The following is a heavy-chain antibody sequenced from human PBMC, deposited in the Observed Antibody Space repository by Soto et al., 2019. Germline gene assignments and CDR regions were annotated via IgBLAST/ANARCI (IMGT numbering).Heavy chain of an antibody. CDR2: IYHSGST. Sequence: QLQLQESGSGLVKPSQTLSLTCAVSGGSISSGGYSWSWIRQPPGKGLEWIGYIYHSGSTYYNPCLKSRVTISVDRSKNQFSLKLSSVTAADTAVYYCARVAEGSHDAFDIWGQGTMVTVSS. D-gene: IGHD2-15*01. CDR1: GGSISSGGYS. CDR3: ARVAEGSHDAFDI. J-gene: IGHJ3*02. V-gene: IGHV4-30-2*01.